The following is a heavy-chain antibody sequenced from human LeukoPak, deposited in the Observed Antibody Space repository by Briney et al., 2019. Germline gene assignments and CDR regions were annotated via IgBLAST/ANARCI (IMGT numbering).Heavy chain of an antibody. Sequence: PGGSLRLSCAASGFTFDDYAMHWVRQAPGKGLEWVSGISWNSGSIGYADSVKGRFTISRDNAKNSLYLQMNSLRADDTAVYYCAKSGHQWLGYPGFHYWGQGTLVTVSS. D-gene: IGHD6-19*01. J-gene: IGHJ4*02. CDR3: AKSGHQWLGYPGFHY. V-gene: IGHV3-9*01. CDR2: ISWNSGSI. CDR1: GFTFDDYA.